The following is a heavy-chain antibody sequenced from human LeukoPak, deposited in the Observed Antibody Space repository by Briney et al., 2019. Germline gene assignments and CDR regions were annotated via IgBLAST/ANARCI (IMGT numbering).Heavy chain of an antibody. V-gene: IGHV3-23*01. D-gene: IGHD3-10*01. CDR2: ISGSGGST. Sequence: PGGSLRLSCAASGFTFSSYAMSWVRRAPGKGLEWVSAISGSGGSTYYADSVKGRFTISRDNSKNTLYLQMNSLRDEDTAVYYCAKGDVTLWFGDQTFDYWGQGTLVTVSS. CDR3: AKGDVTLWFGDQTFDY. CDR1: GFTFSSYA. J-gene: IGHJ4*02.